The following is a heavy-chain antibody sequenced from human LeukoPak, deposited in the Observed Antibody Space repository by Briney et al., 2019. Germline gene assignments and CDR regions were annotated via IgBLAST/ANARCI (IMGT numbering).Heavy chain of an antibody. J-gene: IGHJ6*02. CDR1: GDTFNNFA. CDR2: IIPVLSIA. D-gene: IGHD2-21*02. Sequence: SVKVSCKASGDTFNNFAISWVRQAPGQGLERMGRIIPVLSIANYAPKFQGRLTITADRSTSTAFIEVSSLRSEDTAVYYCARCGDYDTPEYYYGMDVWGQGTTVTVSS. V-gene: IGHV1-69*04. CDR3: ARCGDYDTPEYYYGMDV.